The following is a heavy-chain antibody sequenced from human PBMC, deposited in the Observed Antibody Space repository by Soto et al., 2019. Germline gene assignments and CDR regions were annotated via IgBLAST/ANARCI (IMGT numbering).Heavy chain of an antibody. CDR2: IYPGDSDS. J-gene: IGHJ4*02. D-gene: IGHD2-8*01. CDR3: VRLRRGHTEMVVY. Sequence: GEYLKISCKGSGYSFTSYCIGWVRQMPGKGLECMWIIYPGDSDSRYSPSFQCQVTISADKPISSADLHGVRLQSTEPPRNKSVRLRRGHTEMVVYWGEGTLVTVSS. V-gene: IGHV5-51*01. CDR1: GYSFTSYC.